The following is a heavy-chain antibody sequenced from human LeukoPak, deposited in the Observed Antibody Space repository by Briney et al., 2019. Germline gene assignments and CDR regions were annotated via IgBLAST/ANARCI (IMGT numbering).Heavy chain of an antibody. CDR3: ARFGGSYEVFDY. CDR1: GGSISSSSYY. Sequence: SETLSLTCTVSGGSISSSSYYWGWIRQPPGKGLEWIGSIYYSGSTYYNPSLKSRVTISVDTSKNQFPLKLSSVTAADTAVYYCARFGGSYEVFDYWDQGTLVTVSS. D-gene: IGHD1-26*01. V-gene: IGHV4-39*01. CDR2: IYYSGST. J-gene: IGHJ4*02.